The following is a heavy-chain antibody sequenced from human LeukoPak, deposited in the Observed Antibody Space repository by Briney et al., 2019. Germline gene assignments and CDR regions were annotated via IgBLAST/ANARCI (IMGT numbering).Heavy chain of an antibody. CDR2: INSDGYSI. Sequence: GGSLRLSCAASGFTFSSYWMHWVRQAPGKGLVWLSRINSDGYSISYADSVKGRFTISRDNAKNTLYLQMNTLRAEDTAMYYCARAIAVAGTDSWGQGTLVTVSS. CDR3: ARAIAVAGTDS. D-gene: IGHD6-19*01. J-gene: IGHJ4*02. CDR1: GFTFSSYW. V-gene: IGHV3-74*01.